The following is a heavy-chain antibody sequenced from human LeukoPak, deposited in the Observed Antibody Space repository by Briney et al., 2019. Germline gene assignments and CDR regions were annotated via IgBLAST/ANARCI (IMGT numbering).Heavy chain of an antibody. D-gene: IGHD3-10*01. V-gene: IGHV4-34*01. J-gene: IGHJ3*02. Sequence: PSETLSLTCAVYGGSFSGYYWSWIRQPPGKGLEWIGEINHSGSTSYNPSLKSRVTISVDTSKNQFSLKLSSVTAADTAVYYCAAGLGSWALDAFDIWGQGTMVTVSS. CDR2: INHSGST. CDR1: GGSFSGYY. CDR3: AAGLGSWALDAFDI.